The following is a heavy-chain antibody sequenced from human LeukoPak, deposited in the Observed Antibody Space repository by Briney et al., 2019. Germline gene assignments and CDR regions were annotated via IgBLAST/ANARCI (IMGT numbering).Heavy chain of an antibody. CDR3: ARGGSTIVVVPASNLPSDY. V-gene: IGHV1-2*02. D-gene: IGHD2-2*01. Sequence: PGGSLRLSCAASGYTFSGYYVHWVRQAPGQGLEWMGWINPNTGATNYAQKFQGRVTMTRDTSISAAFLELSMLTSDDTAVYYCARGGSTIVVVPASNLPSDYWGQGTLVTVSS. J-gene: IGHJ4*02. CDR2: INPNTGAT. CDR1: GYTFSGYY.